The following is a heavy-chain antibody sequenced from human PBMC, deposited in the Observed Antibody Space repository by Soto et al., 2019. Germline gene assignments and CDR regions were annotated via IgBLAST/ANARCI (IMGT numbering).Heavy chain of an antibody. J-gene: IGHJ5*02. CDR2: ISSSSSYT. D-gene: IGHD1-1*01. CDR3: ARDPTGLEGAWNDETP. CDR1: GFTFSDYY. Sequence: QVQLVESGGGLVKPGGSLRLSCAASGFTFSDYYMSWIRQAPGKGLEWVSYISSSSSYTNYADSVKGRFTISRDNAKNSLYLQMNSLSAEDTAVYYCARDPTGLEGAWNDETPWGQGTLVTVSS. V-gene: IGHV3-11*05.